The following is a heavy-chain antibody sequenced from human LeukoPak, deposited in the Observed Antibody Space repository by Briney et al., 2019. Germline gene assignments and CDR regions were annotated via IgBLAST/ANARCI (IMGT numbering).Heavy chain of an antibody. Sequence: TGGSLRLSCAASGFTFSSYWMSWVRQAPGGGLEWVANIKEDGSEKYYVDSVKGRFTISRDNAKISLYLQMNSLRAEDTAVYYCASQFWWAAVAGTTLDYWGQGTLVTVSS. CDR1: GFTFSSYW. CDR2: IKEDGSEK. D-gene: IGHD6-19*01. CDR3: ASQFWWAAVAGTTLDY. V-gene: IGHV3-7*05. J-gene: IGHJ4*02.